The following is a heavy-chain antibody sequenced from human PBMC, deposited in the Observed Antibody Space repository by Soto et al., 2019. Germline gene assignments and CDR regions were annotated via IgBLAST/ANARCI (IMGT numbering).Heavy chain of an antibody. Sequence: TGGSLRLSCAASGFTFSSYAMSWVRQAPGKGLEWVSAISGSGGSTYYADSVKGRFTISRDNSKNTLYLQMNSLRAEDTAVYYCAKISRFLEWFSHGYYFDYWGQGTLVTVSS. J-gene: IGHJ4*02. CDR3: AKISRFLEWFSHGYYFDY. V-gene: IGHV3-23*01. D-gene: IGHD3-3*01. CDR1: GFTFSSYA. CDR2: ISGSGGST.